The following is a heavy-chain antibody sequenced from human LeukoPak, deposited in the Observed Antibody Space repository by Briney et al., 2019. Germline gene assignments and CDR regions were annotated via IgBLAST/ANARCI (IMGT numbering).Heavy chain of an antibody. CDR1: GGTFSSYA. D-gene: IGHD4-17*01. J-gene: IGHJ4*02. V-gene: IGHV1-69*01. CDR2: IIPIFGTA. CDR3: ARGRTKPTVTTFDY. Sequence: ASVKVSCKASGGTFSSYAISWVRQAPGQGLEWMGGIIPIFGTANYAQKFQGRVTITADESTSTAYMELSSLRSEDTAVYYCARGRTKPTVTTFDYWGQGSLVTVSS.